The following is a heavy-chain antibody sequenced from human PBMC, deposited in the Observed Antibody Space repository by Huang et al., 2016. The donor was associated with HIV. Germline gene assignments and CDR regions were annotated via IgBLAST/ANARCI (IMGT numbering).Heavy chain of an antibody. D-gene: IGHD2-2*02. CDR2: SGTHNGDT. V-gene: IGHV1-18*01. CDR3: ARDPWYTNVWKRNAASVI. J-gene: IGHJ3*02. Sequence: QVQLVQSGGEVKKPGASVKVSCQASGYDFTSYGVSWVRQAHGQVLEWGGWSGTHNGDTNYAQRFQGRVNLTTDTSTNTAYMEMRSLGSDDTAIYYCARDPWYTNVWKRNAASVIWGQGTMVIVSS. CDR1: GYDFTSYG.